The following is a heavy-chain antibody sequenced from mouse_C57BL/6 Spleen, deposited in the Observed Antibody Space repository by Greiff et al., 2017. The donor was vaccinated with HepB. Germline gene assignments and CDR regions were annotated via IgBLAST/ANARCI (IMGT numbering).Heavy chain of an antibody. CDR2: IYPGDGDT. CDR3: ARSGGYDDDY. CDR1: GYAFSSSW. J-gene: IGHJ2*01. D-gene: IGHD2-2*01. Sequence: QVQLQQSGPELVKPGASVKISCKASGYAFSSSWMNWVKQRPGKGLEWIGRIYPGDGDTNYNGKFKGKATLTADKSSSTAYMQLSSLTSEDSAVYFCARSGGYDDDYWGQGTTLTVSS. V-gene: IGHV1-82*01.